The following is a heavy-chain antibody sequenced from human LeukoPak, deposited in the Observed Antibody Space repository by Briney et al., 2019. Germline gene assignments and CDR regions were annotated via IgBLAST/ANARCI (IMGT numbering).Heavy chain of an antibody. CDR3: AGGRDYDSSGYYYAY. V-gene: IGHV3-74*01. CDR2: ISGDESST. J-gene: IGHJ4*02. D-gene: IGHD3-22*01. Sequence: GGSLRLSCAASGFMFSSYWMHWVRQGPGKGLVWVSHISGDESSTNYADSVKGRFTISRDNAKNTLYLQMNSRRAEDTAVYYCAGGRDYDSSGYYYAYWGQGTLVTGSS. CDR1: GFMFSSYW.